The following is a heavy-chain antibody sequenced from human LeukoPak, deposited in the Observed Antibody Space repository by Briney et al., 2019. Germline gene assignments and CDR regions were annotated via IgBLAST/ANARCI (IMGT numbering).Heavy chain of an antibody. Sequence: GGSLRLSCAASGFTFSDYYMSWIRQASGKGLEWVSYISSSGSTIYYADSVKGRFTISRDNSKNTLYLQMNGLRAEDTAVYYCAKDQGLPGYYYYMGVWGKGTTVTVSS. V-gene: IGHV3-11*01. CDR1: GFTFSDYY. CDR2: ISSSGSTI. CDR3: AKDQGLPGYYYYMGV. D-gene: IGHD5/OR15-5a*01. J-gene: IGHJ6*03.